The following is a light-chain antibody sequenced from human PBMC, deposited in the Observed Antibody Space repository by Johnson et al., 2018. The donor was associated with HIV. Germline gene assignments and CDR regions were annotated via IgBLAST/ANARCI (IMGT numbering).Light chain of an antibody. CDR1: SSNIGNNY. V-gene: IGLV1-51*02. Sequence: QAVLTQPPSVSAAPGQKVTISCSGSSSNIGNNYVSWYQQLPGTAPKLLIYENNKRPSGIPDRFSGSKSGTSATLGITGLQTGDEADYYCGPWDSSLSLLYVFGTGTKVTVL. CDR2: ENN. J-gene: IGLJ1*01. CDR3: GPWDSSLSLLYV.